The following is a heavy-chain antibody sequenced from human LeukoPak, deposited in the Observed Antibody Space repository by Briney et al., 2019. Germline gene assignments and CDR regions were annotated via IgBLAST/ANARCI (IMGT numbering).Heavy chain of an antibody. J-gene: IGHJ4*02. D-gene: IGHD5-18*01. Sequence: PSETLSLARAVYGGSFSGYYWSWIRQPPGKGLEWIGEINHSGSTNYNPSLKSRVTISVDTSKNQFSLKLSSVTAADTAVYYCARGPYKSGYSYGPALRFFDYWGQGTLVTVSS. CDR1: GGSFSGYY. CDR3: ARGPYKSGYSYGPALRFFDY. CDR2: INHSGST. V-gene: IGHV4-34*01.